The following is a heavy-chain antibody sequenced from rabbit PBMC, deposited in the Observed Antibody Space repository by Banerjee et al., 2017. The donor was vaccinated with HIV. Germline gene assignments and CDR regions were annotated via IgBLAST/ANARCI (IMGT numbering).Heavy chain of an antibody. V-gene: IGHV1S47*01. D-gene: IGHD2-1*01. Sequence: QEQLAESGGGLVQPEGSLTLTCKASGSDISSNAMCWVRQAPGKGLELIACIYSSNGDKWYASWVNGRFTISRSTSLNTVDLKMTSLTVADTATYFCARERADSVGGDYVPFNLWGPGTLVTVS. J-gene: IGHJ4*01. CDR3: ARERADSVGGDYVPFNL. CDR1: GSDISSNA. CDR2: IYSSNGDK.